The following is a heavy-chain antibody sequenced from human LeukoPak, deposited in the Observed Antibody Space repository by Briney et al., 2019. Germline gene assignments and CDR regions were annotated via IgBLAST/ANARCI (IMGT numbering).Heavy chain of an antibody. V-gene: IGHV1-18*01. CDR2: ISAYNGNT. J-gene: IGHJ4*02. Sequence: GASVKVSCKASGYTFTSYGISWVRQAPGQGLEWMGWISAYNGNTNYAQKLQGRVTMTTDTSTSTAYMEVRSLRSDDTAVYYCARDYGIYCGGDECSDYWGQGTLVTVSS. CDR1: GYTFTSYG. CDR3: ARDYGIYCGGDECSDY. D-gene: IGHD2-21*01.